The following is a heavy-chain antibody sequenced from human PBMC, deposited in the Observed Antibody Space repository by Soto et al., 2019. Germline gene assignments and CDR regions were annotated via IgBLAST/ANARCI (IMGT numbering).Heavy chain of an antibody. CDR2: IGAYNGNT. Sequence: ASVKVSCKASGYTFTSYGISWVRQAPGQGLEWMGWIGAYNGNTNYAQKLQGRVTMTTDTSTSTAYMELRSLRSDDTAVYYCARTGTARRIVVVTARHYFDYWGQGTLVTVSS. V-gene: IGHV1-18*04. J-gene: IGHJ4*02. CDR3: ARTGTARRIVVVTARHYFDY. D-gene: IGHD2-21*02. CDR1: GYTFTSYG.